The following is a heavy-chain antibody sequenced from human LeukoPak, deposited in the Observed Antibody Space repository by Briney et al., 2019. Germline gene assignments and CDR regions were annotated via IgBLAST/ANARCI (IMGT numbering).Heavy chain of an antibody. Sequence: GGSLRLSCAASGFTFSSYAMSWVRQAPGKGLEWVSSISGNGGSTYDAVSVQGRFTIARDNSKNTPFLQMNSLKDEDTAVYYCAKDRWAARIIIDAFDMWGQGTMVTVSS. D-gene: IGHD6-6*01. J-gene: IGHJ3*02. V-gene: IGHV3-23*01. CDR1: GFTFSSYA. CDR2: ISGNGGST. CDR3: AKDRWAARIIIDAFDM.